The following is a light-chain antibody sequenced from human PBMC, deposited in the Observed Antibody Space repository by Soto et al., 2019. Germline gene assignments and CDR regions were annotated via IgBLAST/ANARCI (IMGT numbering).Light chain of an antibody. CDR3: QQYNKWPLT. CDR1: QGVGSN. J-gene: IGKJ1*01. V-gene: IGKV3-15*01. Sequence: EVLMTHSPATLSVSPGDGPALSCRTSQGVGSNLAWYQQKPGQAPRLLVYGASTRATGVPARFSGSGSGTEFTLTISSLGSEDFAVYYCQQYNKWPLTCGQGTKVEIK. CDR2: GAS.